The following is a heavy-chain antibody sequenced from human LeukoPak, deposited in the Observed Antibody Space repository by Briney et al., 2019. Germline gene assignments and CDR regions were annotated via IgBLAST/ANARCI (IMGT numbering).Heavy chain of an antibody. Sequence: PSETLSLTCTVSGGSISTGSFYWSWIRQSAGKGLQWIGRIYTSGSTNYNPSLKSRVTISVDTSKNQFSLKLSSVTAADTALYYCARDCSSGRCYGDDAFDIWGQGTMVTVSS. D-gene: IGHD2-2*01. V-gene: IGHV4-61*02. CDR1: GGSISTGSFY. CDR2: IYTSGST. CDR3: ARDCSSGRCYGDDAFDI. J-gene: IGHJ3*02.